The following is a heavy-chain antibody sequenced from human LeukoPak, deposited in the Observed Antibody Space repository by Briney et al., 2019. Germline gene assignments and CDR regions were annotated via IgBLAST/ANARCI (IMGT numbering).Heavy chain of an antibody. V-gene: IGHV4-39*01. CDR1: GGSISSSSSY. CDR2: IYYSGRT. CDR3: ARRIPVAGTYNYYFDF. Sequence: SETLSLTCTVSGGSISSSSSYWGWIRQPPGKGLEWIGNIYYSGRTYYNPSLKSRVTIFVDTSKNQFSLKLSSVTAADTAVYYCARRIPVAGTYNYYFDFWGQGTLVTVSS. J-gene: IGHJ4*02. D-gene: IGHD6-19*01.